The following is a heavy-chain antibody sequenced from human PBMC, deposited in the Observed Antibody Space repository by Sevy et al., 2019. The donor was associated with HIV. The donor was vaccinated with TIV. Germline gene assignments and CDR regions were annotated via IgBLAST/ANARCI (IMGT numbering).Heavy chain of an antibody. J-gene: IGHJ4*02. V-gene: IGHV1-24*01. D-gene: IGHD1-1*01. Sequence: ASVKVSCKVSGYTLTELSMHWVRQAPGKGREWMGGFDSEGGETIYAQKFQDRITMTEEKSTDTAYMELRSLRSEDTAEYYCSADPPPGVVQQDSWGQGTLATVSS. CDR3: SADPPPGVVQQDS. CDR2: FDSEGGET. CDR1: GYTLTELS.